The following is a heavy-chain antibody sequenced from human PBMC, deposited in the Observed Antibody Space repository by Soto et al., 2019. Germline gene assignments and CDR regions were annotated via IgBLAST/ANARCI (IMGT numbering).Heavy chain of an antibody. Sequence: QVQLQQWGAGLLKPSETLSLTCAVYGGSFSGYYWSWIRQPPGKGLEWIGEINHSGSTNYNPSLKSRVTISVDTSKNQFSLKLSSVTAADTAVYYCGSGTVPIGAFDIWGQGTMVTVSS. V-gene: IGHV4-34*01. J-gene: IGHJ3*02. CDR2: INHSGST. D-gene: IGHD4-17*01. CDR1: GGSFSGYY. CDR3: GSGTVPIGAFDI.